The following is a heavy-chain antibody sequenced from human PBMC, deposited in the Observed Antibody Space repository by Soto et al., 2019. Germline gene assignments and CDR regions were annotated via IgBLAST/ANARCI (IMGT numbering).Heavy chain of an antibody. J-gene: IGHJ4*02. CDR2: INNDGSIT. CDR1: GFNFSSYA. V-gene: IGHV3-74*01. D-gene: IGHD3-22*01. CDR3: AIRASYYDSSGYFDY. Sequence: TGGSLRLSCAASGFNFSSYAMSWVRKAPGKGLVWVSRINNDGSITTYADSVKGRFTISRDNAKNTLYLQMNSLRAEDTAVYYCAIRASYYDSSGYFDYWGQGTLVTVSS.